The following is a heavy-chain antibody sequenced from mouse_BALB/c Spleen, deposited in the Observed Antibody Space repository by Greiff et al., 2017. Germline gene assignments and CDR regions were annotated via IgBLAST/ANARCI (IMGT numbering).Heavy chain of an antibody. CDR3: ARDYYGRGFAY. Sequence: QVQLKQPGAELVKPGASVKLSCKASGYTFTSYWMHWVKQRPGQGLEWIGEINPSNGRTNYNEKFKSKATLTVDKSSSTAYMQLSSLTSEDSAVYYCARDYYGRGFAYWGQGTLVTVSA. J-gene: IGHJ3*01. V-gene: IGHV1S81*02. D-gene: IGHD1-1*01. CDR1: GYTFTSYW. CDR2: INPSNGRT.